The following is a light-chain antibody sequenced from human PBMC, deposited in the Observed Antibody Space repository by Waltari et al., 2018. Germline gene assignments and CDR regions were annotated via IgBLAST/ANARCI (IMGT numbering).Light chain of an antibody. V-gene: IGLV4-69*01. Sequence: QLVLTQSPSASASLGASVKLTCTLSSGHNSYAIAWHQQQPEKGPRYLMKLHSDGSHNKGDGIPDLFAGSSSWAERYLTISSRQSEDEADYYCQTWDAGIVLFGGGTKLTVL. CDR3: QTWDAGIVL. CDR1: SGHNSYA. CDR2: LHSDGSH. J-gene: IGLJ2*01.